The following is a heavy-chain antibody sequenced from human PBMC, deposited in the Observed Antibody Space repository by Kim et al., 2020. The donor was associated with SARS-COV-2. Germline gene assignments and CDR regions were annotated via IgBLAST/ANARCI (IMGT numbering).Heavy chain of an antibody. CDR3: ARGIVGATTSYYYGMDV. D-gene: IGHD1-26*01. J-gene: IGHJ6*02. V-gene: IGHV3-30*07. Sequence: VKGRFTVSRDNSKNTLYLQMNGLRAEDTAVYYCARGIVGATTSYYYGMDVWGQGTTVTVSS.